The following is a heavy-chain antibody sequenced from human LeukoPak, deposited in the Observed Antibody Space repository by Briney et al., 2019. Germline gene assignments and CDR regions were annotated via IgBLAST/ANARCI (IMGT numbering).Heavy chain of an antibody. D-gene: IGHD6-13*01. CDR3: AKVEASGIAAAGTQGSFFDF. Sequence: GGSLRLSCAASGFTFSSYGMHWVRQAPGKGLEWLASIRYDESNKYYADSLKGRFTISRDNSRDTLYLQMNSLRAEDTAVYYCAKVEASGIAAAGTQGSFFDFWGQGTLVTVSS. CDR2: IRYDESNK. CDR1: GFTFSSYG. J-gene: IGHJ4*02. V-gene: IGHV3-30*02.